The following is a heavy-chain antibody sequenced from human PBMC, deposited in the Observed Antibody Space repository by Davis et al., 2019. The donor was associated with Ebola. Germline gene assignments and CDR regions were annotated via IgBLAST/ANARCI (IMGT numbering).Heavy chain of an antibody. D-gene: IGHD3-16*02. CDR2: INHSGST. J-gene: IGHJ4*02. CDR1: GGFFSGYY. Sequence: SETLSLTCAVYGGFFSGYYWSWNRQLPGKGLEWNGEINHSGSTNYNPSLKIRVTISVDTPKNQFSLKLSSVTAADTAVYYCARGRDYIWGSYRYGYWGQGTLVTVSS. V-gene: IGHV4-34*01. CDR3: ARGRDYIWGSYRYGY.